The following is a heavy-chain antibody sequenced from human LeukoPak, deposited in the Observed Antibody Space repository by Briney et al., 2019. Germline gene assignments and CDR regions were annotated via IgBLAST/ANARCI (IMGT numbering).Heavy chain of an antibody. CDR2: INPNSGGT. CDR3: ARGTRSVVVVPAASLDY. Sequence: GASVKVSCKASGYTFTGFYLHWVRQAPGQGLEWMGWINPNSGGTNSAQKFQGRVTMTRDTSISTAYMELSRLRSDDTAVYYCARGTRSVVVVPAASLDYWGQGTLVTVSS. V-gene: IGHV1-2*02. D-gene: IGHD2-2*01. CDR1: GYTFTGFY. J-gene: IGHJ4*02.